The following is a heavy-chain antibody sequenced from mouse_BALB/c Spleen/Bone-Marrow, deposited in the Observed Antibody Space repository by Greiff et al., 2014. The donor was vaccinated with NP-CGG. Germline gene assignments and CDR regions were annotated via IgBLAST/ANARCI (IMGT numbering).Heavy chain of an antibody. CDR1: GYTFTDYN. CDR2: INPNNGGT. CDR3: AREGFGAWFAY. D-gene: IGHD3-1*01. V-gene: IGHV1-18*01. Sequence: EVQLQESGPELVKPGASVKIPCKASGYTFTDYNMYWVKQSHGKSLEWIGDINPNNGGTIYNQKFKGKATLTVDKSSSTAYMELRSLTSEDTAVYYCAREGFGAWFAYWGQGTLVTVSA. J-gene: IGHJ3*01.